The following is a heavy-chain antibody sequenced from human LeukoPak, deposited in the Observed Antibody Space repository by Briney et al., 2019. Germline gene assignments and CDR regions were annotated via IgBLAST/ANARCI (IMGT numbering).Heavy chain of an antibody. CDR2: INPNSGGT. V-gene: IGHV1-2*02. J-gene: IGHJ4*02. D-gene: IGHD1-26*01. Sequence: ASVKVSCKASGYTFTGYYMHWVRQAPGQGLEWMGWINPNSGGTNYAQKFQGRVTMTRDTSISTAYMELSRLRSDDTAVYYCARVPQGSGSYLAFDYWGQGTLVTVSS. CDR3: ARVPQGSGSYLAFDY. CDR1: GYTFTGYY.